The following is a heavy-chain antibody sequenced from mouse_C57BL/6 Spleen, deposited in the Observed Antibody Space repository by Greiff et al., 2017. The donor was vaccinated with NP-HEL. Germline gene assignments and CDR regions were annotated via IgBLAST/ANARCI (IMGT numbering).Heavy chain of an antibody. D-gene: IGHD4-1*01. V-gene: IGHV1-4*01. CDR3: ARGLGRYFDV. CDR1: GYTFTSYT. J-gene: IGHJ1*03. CDR2: INPSSGYT. Sequence: VQLKQSGAELARPGASVKMSCKASGYTFTSYTMHWVKQRPGQGLEWIGYINPSSGYTKYNQKFKDKATLTADKSSSTAYMQLSSLTSEDSAVYYCARGLGRYFDVWGTGTTVTVSS.